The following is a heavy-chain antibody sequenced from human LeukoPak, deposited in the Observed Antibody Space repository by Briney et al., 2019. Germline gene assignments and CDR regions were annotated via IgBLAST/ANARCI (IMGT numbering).Heavy chain of an antibody. CDR1: GYTFTSYG. CDR3: ARVDLLTGYYFFDY. J-gene: IGHJ4*02. V-gene: IGHV1-18*01. CDR2: ISAYNGNT. D-gene: IGHD3-9*01. Sequence: VASVKVSCKASGYTFTSYGISWVRQAPGQGLEWMGWISAYNGNTNYAQKFQGRVTMTTETSTSTAYMELGSLGSDETAVYYCARVDLLTGYYFFDYWGQGTLVTVSS.